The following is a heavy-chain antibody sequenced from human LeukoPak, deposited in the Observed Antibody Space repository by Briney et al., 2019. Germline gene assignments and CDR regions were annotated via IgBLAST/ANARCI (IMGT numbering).Heavy chain of an antibody. CDR3: AKRGYCSGGRCYSFHFDY. D-gene: IGHD2-15*01. CDR2: MSYDGTNK. V-gene: IGHV3-30*18. Sequence: AGGSLRLSCAASASTFSSHGMHWVRPAPGKGLEWVALMSYDGTNKVHATSVKGRFTISRDNSKNTLYLEMNNLRAEDTAVYYCAKRGYCSGGRCYSFHFDYWGQGTLVAVSS. J-gene: IGHJ4*02. CDR1: ASTFSSHG.